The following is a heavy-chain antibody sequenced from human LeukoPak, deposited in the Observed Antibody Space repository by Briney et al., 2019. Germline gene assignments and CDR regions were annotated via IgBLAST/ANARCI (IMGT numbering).Heavy chain of an antibody. CDR3: ASLIVVVPAASRYRLFDY. D-gene: IGHD2-2*01. J-gene: IGHJ4*02. CDR2: ISYDGSNK. V-gene: IGHV3-30*03. CDR1: GFTFSSYG. Sequence: GGSLRLSCAASGFTFSSYGMHWVRQAPGKGLEWVAVISYDGSNKYYADSVKGRFTISRDNSKNTLYLQMNSLRAEDTAVYYCASLIVVVPAASRYRLFDYWGQGTLVTVSS.